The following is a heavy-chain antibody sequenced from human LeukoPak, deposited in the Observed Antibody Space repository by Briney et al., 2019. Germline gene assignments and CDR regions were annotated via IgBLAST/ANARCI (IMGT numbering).Heavy chain of an antibody. Sequence: GGSLRLSCTAWGFNFSGHAMHGVRQTRGKGVEGGAGISYNGVNKNYGASVTGRFTISRDNSRNTVYGQMDSLRSEDTAVYYCARARTSWHGASIDYWGQGTLVTVSS. CDR3: ARARTSWHGASIDY. J-gene: IGHJ4*02. D-gene: IGHD1-14*01. CDR1: GFNFSGHA. V-gene: IGHV3-30*03. CDR2: ISYNGVNK.